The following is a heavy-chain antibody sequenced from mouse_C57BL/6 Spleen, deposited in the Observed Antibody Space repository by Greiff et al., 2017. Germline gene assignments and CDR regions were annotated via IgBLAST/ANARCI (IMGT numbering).Heavy chain of an antibody. V-gene: IGHV14-4*01. Sequence: EVKLMESGAELVRPGASVKLFCTASGFNIKDDYMHWVKQRPEQGLEWIGWIDPENGDTEYASKIQGKATITADTSSITAYLQLSSLTSEDTAVYYCTTLGSDYWGQGTALTVSS. J-gene: IGHJ2*01. CDR3: TTLGSDY. CDR2: IDPENGDT. CDR1: GFNIKDDY.